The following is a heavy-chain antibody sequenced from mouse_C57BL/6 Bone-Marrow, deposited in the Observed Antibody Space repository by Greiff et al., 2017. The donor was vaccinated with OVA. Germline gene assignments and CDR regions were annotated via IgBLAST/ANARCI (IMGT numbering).Heavy chain of an antibody. CDR1: GFTFRSYG. J-gene: IGHJ3*01. Sequence: EVQVVESGGDLVKPGGSLKLSCAASGFTFRSYGMSWVRQTPDKRLEWVATISSGGSYTYYPDSVKGRFTISRDNAKNTLYLQMSSLKSEDTAMYYCARHQAWFAYWGQGTLVTVSA. CDR3: ARHQAWFAY. V-gene: IGHV5-6*01. CDR2: ISSGGSYT.